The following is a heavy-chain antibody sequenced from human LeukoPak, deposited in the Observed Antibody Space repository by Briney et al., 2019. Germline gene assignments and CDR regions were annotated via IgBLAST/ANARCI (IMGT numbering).Heavy chain of an antibody. Sequence: TTVKVSCKASGFTFTSSAVQWVRQAGGQRLEWRGWIVVGSGNTNYAQKFQERVTITRDMSTSTAYMELSGLRSEDTAVYYCAADPYDYGDYVLGYWGQGTLVTVSS. CDR1: GFTFTSSA. D-gene: IGHD4-17*01. J-gene: IGHJ4*02. CDR2: IVVGSGNT. V-gene: IGHV1-58*01. CDR3: AADPYDYGDYVLGY.